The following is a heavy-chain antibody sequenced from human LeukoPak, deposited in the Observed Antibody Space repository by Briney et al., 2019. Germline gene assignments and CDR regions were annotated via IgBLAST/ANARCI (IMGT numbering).Heavy chain of an antibody. Sequence: ETLSLTCAVYGGSLSGYYWSWIRQSPGKGLEWVANIKQDGSEKYYVDSVKGRFTISRDNAKNSLYLQMNSLRAEDTAVYYCAKDRDSYGYGSGSYYNGVFDYWGQGTLVTVSS. CDR3: AKDRDSYGYGSGSYYNGVFDY. CDR2: IKQDGSEK. CDR1: GGSLSGYY. D-gene: IGHD3-10*01. J-gene: IGHJ4*02. V-gene: IGHV3-7*03.